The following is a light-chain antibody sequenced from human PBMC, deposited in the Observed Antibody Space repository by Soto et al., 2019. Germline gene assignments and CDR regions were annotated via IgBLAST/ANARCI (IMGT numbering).Light chain of an antibody. J-gene: IGLJ1*01. Sequence: QPLLTPPAPLFGAPGQSVTITLPRTHTHVGGYNYVSWYQQHPGKAPKLIIYDVSDRPSGVSNRFSGSKSGNTASLTISGLQAEDEADYFCSSYTSSSTPYVFGTGTKVTVL. CDR2: DVS. V-gene: IGLV2-14*01. CDR1: HTHVGGYNY. CDR3: SSYTSSSTPYV.